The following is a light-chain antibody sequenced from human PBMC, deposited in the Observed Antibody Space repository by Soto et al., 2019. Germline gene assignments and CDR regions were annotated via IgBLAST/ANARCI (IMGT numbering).Light chain of an antibody. Sequence: QSVLRPPSSVSASPGQSITISCTGTSSDVGGYKYVSWYQQYPVKAPKLMMYEVSNRPSGVSNRFSGSKSGNTASLTISGLQAEDEADYYCSSYTTSSPCVFGTGTKVT. CDR3: SSYTTSSPCV. V-gene: IGLV2-14*01. CDR2: EVS. CDR1: SSDVGGYKY. J-gene: IGLJ1*01.